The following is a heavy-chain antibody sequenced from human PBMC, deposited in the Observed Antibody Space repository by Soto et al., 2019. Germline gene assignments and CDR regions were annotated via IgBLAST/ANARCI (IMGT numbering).Heavy chain of an antibody. D-gene: IGHD1-26*01. CDR1: GYTFTSHY. CDR2: INPSGGGT. V-gene: IGHV1-46*01. CDR3: ARAGGSFLIYGMDV. J-gene: IGHJ6*02. Sequence: QVQLVQSGAEVKKPGASVKVSCKASGYTFTSHYMHWVRQAPGQGLDWMGIINPSGGGTSYEQKFQGRVTMTRDTSTSTVYMELSSLRSEDTAVYYCARAGGSFLIYGMDVWGQGTTVTVSS.